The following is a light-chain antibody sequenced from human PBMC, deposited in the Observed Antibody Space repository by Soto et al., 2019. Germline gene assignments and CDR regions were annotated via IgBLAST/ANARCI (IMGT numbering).Light chain of an antibody. CDR3: ESYDSSLRRV. V-gene: IGLV1-40*01. CDR1: SSNIGAGYD. Sequence: QSVLTQPPSVSGAPGQRVTISCTGSSSNIGAGYDVHWYQQLPGTAPNLLIYGNSNRTSGVPDQFSGSKSGTSASLAITGLQAEDEADYYGESYDSSLRRVFGGGTKLTVL. CDR2: GNS. J-gene: IGLJ2*01.